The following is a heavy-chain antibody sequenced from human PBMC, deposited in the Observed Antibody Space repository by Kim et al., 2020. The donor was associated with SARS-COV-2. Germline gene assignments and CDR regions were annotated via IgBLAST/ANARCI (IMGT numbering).Heavy chain of an antibody. D-gene: IGHD3-10*01. J-gene: IGHJ4*02. CDR3: RKGGWLDY. CDR2: GST. Sequence: GSTYSANSVKGRFTNARDNSKNTLFLQMNSRRVEDTAVYYCRKGGWLDYWGQGTLLTVSS. V-gene: IGHV3-23*01.